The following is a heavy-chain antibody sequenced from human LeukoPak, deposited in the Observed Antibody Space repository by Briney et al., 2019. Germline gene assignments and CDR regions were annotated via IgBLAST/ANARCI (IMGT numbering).Heavy chain of an antibody. CDR3: ARGPRGGDGLYYFDY. CDR2: INPSGGST. Sequence: ASVKVSCKASGYPFTTYYVHWVRQAPGQGPEWMGLINPSGGSTNYAQNFQGRVTMTRDTSTTTVYMELSTLRSEDTAVYYCARGPRGGDGLYYFDYWGQGTLVAVSS. V-gene: IGHV1-46*01. D-gene: IGHD2-21*02. CDR1: GYPFTTYY. J-gene: IGHJ4*02.